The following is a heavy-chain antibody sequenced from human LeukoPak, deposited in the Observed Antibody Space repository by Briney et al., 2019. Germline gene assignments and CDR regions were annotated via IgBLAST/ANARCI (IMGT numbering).Heavy chain of an antibody. Sequence: SETLSLTCTVSGGSISSYYWSWIRQPPGKGLEWTGYIYYSGSTNYNPSLKSRVTISVDTSKNQFSLKLSSVTAADTAVYYCARVLGGGYCSSTSCYSGAFDIWGQGTMVTVSS. CDR2: IYYSGST. D-gene: IGHD2-2*01. CDR1: GGSISSYY. CDR3: ARVLGGGYCSSTSCYSGAFDI. V-gene: IGHV4-59*08. J-gene: IGHJ3*02.